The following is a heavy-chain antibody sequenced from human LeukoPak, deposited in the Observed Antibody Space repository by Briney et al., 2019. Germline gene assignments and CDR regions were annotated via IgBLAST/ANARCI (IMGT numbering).Heavy chain of an antibody. J-gene: IGHJ4*02. V-gene: IGHV1-69*04. D-gene: IGHD3-22*01. CDR2: IIPILGIA. CDR3: ARDYYDSSGLSGEDY. CDR1: GYTFTSYA. Sequence: ASVKVSCKASGYTFTSYAISWVRQAPGQGLEWMGRIIPILGIANYAQKFQGRVTITADKSTSTAYMELSSLRSEDTAVYYCARDYYDSSGLSGEDYWGQGTLVTVSS.